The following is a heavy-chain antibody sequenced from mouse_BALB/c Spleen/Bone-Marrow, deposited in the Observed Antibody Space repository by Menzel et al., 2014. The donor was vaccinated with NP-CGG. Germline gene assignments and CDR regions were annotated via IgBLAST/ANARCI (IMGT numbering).Heavy chain of an antibody. J-gene: IGHJ3*01. Sequence: VKLQASGPGLVAPSPSLSITCTVSGFSLTSYGVHWVRQPPGKGLEWLGVIWAGGSTNYNSALMSRLSISKDNSNSQVFLKMNSLQTDDTAMYYCARDLYYDYDEGFAYWGQGTLVTVSA. D-gene: IGHD2-4*01. CDR3: ARDLYYDYDEGFAY. CDR2: IWAGGST. CDR1: GFSLTSYG. V-gene: IGHV2-9*02.